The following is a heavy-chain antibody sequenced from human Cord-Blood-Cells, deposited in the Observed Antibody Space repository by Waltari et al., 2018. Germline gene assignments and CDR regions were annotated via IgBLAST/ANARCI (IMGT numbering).Heavy chain of an antibody. CDR2: INHSGST. CDR3: ARRAYTWIQLSDAFDI. Sequence: QVQLQQWGAGLLKPSETLSLTCAVYGGSFSGYSWSWIRQPPGKGLEWIGEINHSGSTNYNPSLKSRVTISVDTSKNQFSLKLSSVTAADTAVYYCARRAYTWIQLSDAFDIWGQGTMVTVSS. V-gene: IGHV4-34*01. D-gene: IGHD5-18*01. CDR1: GGSFSGYS. J-gene: IGHJ3*02.